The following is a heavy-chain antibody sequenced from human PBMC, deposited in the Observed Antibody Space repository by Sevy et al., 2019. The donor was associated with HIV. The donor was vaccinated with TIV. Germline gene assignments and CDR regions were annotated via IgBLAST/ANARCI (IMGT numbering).Heavy chain of an antibody. D-gene: IGHD1-1*01. V-gene: IGHV3-21*01. CDR3: ARATGTEAVDAFDI. Sequence: GGSLRLSCAASGFTFSDYSVNWVRQAPGKGLEWVSSISGSSFYIYYADSVKGWFTISRDNAKNSLYLQMISLRADDTAVYYCARATGTEAVDAFDIWGQGTLVTVSS. CDR2: ISGSSFYI. J-gene: IGHJ3*02. CDR1: GFTFSDYS.